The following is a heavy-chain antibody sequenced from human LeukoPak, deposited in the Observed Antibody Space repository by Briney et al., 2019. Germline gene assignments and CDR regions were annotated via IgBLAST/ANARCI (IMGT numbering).Heavy chain of an antibody. Sequence: PGGSLRLSCAASWFTVRDNYMSWVRQASGKGLEWVSVIYSGGTTYSADSVKGRFTISRDNSKNTLYLQMNSLRAEDTAVYYCARHDSWAGWFDPWGQGTLVTVSS. CDR2: IYSGGTT. CDR1: WFTVRDNY. D-gene: IGHD3-22*01. J-gene: IGHJ5*02. V-gene: IGHV3-53*01. CDR3: ARHDSWAGWFDP.